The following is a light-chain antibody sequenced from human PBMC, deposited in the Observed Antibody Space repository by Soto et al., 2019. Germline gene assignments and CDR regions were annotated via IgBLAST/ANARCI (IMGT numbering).Light chain of an antibody. V-gene: IGKV3-11*01. Sequence: EIVLTQAPATLSLSPGERATLSCMASQSVSSYLAWYQQKPGQAPKLLIYHASNMATGIPARFSGSGSGTDFTLTISSLEPEDFAVYYCQQRSNWPPITFGQGTRLESK. CDR2: HAS. CDR1: QSVSSY. CDR3: QQRSNWPPIT. J-gene: IGKJ5*01.